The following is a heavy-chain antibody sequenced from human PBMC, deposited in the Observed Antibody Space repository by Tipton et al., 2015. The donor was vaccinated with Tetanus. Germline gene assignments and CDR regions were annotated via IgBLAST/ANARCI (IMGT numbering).Heavy chain of an antibody. CDR2: IKEDGSEK. CDR3: ARDSGYDAFDI. D-gene: IGHD5-12*01. J-gene: IGHJ3*02. V-gene: IGHV3-7*01. Sequence: GSLRLSCAASGFTFSSSWMAWVRQAPGKGLEWVANIKEDGSEKNYVDSVKGRFTISRDNAKNSLYLQMNSLRAEDTAVYYCARDSGYDAFDIWGQGTMLTVSS. CDR1: GFTFSSSW.